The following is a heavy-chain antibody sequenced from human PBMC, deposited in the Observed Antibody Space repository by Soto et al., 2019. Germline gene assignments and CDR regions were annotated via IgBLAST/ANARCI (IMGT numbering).Heavy chain of an antibody. CDR3: AAEGRYFMAFDY. J-gene: IGHJ4*02. V-gene: IGHV3-30-3*01. D-gene: IGHD3-9*01. CDR1: GFTFSSYA. CDR2: ISYDGSNK. Sequence: GGSLRLSCAASGFTFSSYAMHWVRQAPGKGLEWVAVISYDGSNKYYADSVKGRFTISRDNSKNTLYLQMNSLRAEDTAVYFCAAEGRYFMAFDYWGQGTLVTVSS.